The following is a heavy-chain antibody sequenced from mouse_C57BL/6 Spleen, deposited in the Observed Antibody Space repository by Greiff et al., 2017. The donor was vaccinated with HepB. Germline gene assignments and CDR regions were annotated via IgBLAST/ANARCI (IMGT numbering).Heavy chain of an antibody. V-gene: IGHV1-69*01. CDR1: GYTFTSYW. J-gene: IGHJ1*03. Sequence: QVQLQQPGAELVMPGASVKLSCKASGYTFTSYWMHWVKQRPGQGLEWIGEIDPSDSYTNYNQKFKGKSTLTVDKSSSTAYMQLSSLTSEDSAVYYCARMAKGDYYGRGGYFDVWGTGTTVTVSS. D-gene: IGHD1-1*01. CDR3: ARMAKGDYYGRGGYFDV. CDR2: IDPSDSYT.